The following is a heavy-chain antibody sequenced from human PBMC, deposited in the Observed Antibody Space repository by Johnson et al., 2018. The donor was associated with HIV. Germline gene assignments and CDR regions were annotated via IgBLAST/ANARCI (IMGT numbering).Heavy chain of an antibody. CDR1: GFTFDDYG. CDR3: AKGTGDKGTIPEDAFDI. D-gene: IGHD7-27*01. J-gene: IGHJ3*02. Sequence: EVQLVESGGGLVQPGRSLRLSCAASGFTFDDYGMHWVRQAPGKGLEWVSGINWNSGSIGYADSVKGRFTISRDNAKNSLYLQMNSLRAEDTALFYCAKGTGDKGTIPEDAFDIWGQGTMVTVSS. CDR2: INWNSGSI. V-gene: IGHV3-9*01.